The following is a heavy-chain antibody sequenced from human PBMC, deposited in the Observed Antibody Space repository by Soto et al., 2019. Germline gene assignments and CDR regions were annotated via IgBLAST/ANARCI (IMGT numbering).Heavy chain of an antibody. CDR3: AAYIAVAGGGYFLLAY. CDR1: GYTFTGYY. CDR2: INPNSGGT. V-gene: IGHV1-2*02. Sequence: QVQLVQSGAEVKKPGASVKVSCKASGYTFTGYYMHWVRQAPGQGLEWRGWINPNSGGTNYAQKFQGRVTMTRDTSISTGYMELRRLRSDDTAVYYCAAYIAVAGGGYFLLAYWGQGTLVTVSS. D-gene: IGHD6-19*01. J-gene: IGHJ4*02.